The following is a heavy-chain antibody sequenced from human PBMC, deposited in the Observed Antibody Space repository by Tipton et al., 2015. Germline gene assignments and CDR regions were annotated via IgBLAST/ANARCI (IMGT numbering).Heavy chain of an antibody. Sequence: TLSLTCTVSSDSISKYYWSWIRQPPGKELEWIGYIHYSGSTNYNPSLKSRVTISVDTSKNQISLTLTSVTAADTAVYYCARHKDSGTYPLDYWGQGTLGTVSS. CDR1: SDSISKYY. V-gene: IGHV4-59*01. D-gene: IGHD3-10*01. CDR3: ARHKDSGTYPLDY. J-gene: IGHJ4*02. CDR2: IHYSGST.